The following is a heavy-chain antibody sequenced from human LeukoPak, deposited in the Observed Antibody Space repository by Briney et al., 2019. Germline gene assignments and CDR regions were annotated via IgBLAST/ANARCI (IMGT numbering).Heavy chain of an antibody. J-gene: IGHJ5*02. CDR3: ARSYYGSGGYPLFDP. CDR2: INPSGGST. V-gene: IGHV1-46*01. D-gene: IGHD3-10*01. Sequence: GASVKVSCKASGYTFTSYYMHWVRQAPGQGLEWMGIINPSGGSTSYAQKFQGRVTMTRDTSTSTVYMELSSLRSEDTAVYYCARSYYGSGGYPLFDPWGQGTLVTVSS. CDR1: GYTFTSYY.